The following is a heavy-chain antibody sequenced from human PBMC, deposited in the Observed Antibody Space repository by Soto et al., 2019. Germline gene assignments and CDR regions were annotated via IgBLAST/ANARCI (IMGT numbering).Heavy chain of an antibody. Sequence: EVQLLESGGGLVQPGGSLRLSCAASGFTFSSYAMSWVRQAPGKGLEWVSAISGSGGSTYYADSVKGRFTISRDNSKNTLDLQMNSLRAEATALYYCAKDHIAVAGPFDPWGQGTLVTVSS. CDR1: GFTFSSYA. V-gene: IGHV3-23*01. D-gene: IGHD6-19*01. CDR3: AKDHIAVAGPFDP. J-gene: IGHJ5*02. CDR2: ISGSGGST.